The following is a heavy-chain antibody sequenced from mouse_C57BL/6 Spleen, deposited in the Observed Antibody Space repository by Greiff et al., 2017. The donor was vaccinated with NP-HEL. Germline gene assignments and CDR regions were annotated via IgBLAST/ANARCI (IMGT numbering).Heavy chain of an antibody. CDR2: INPSTGGT. CDR3: ARTSTVRYFDV. CDR1: GYSFTGYY. D-gene: IGHD1-1*01. J-gene: IGHJ1*03. Sequence: EVQLQQSGPELVKPGASVKISCKASGYSFTGYYMNWVKQSPEKSLEWIGEINPSTGGTTYNQKFKAKATLTVDKSSSTAYMQLKSLTSEDSAVYYCARTSTVRYFDVWGTGTTVTVSS. V-gene: IGHV1-42*01.